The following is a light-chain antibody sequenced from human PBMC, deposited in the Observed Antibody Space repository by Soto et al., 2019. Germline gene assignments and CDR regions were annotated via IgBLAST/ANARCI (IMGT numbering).Light chain of an antibody. Sequence: IVMTQSPDSLAVSLGEKTTINCKSSQGFLYSSNNRNYLAWYQQRLGQPPKLIFYWASTRESGVPARFSGSGSGTDFTLTISSLQAEDVAVYYCQQYYSAPLTFGGGTKVDIK. CDR1: QGFLYSSNNRNY. J-gene: IGKJ4*01. CDR3: QQYYSAPLT. CDR2: WAS. V-gene: IGKV4-1*01.